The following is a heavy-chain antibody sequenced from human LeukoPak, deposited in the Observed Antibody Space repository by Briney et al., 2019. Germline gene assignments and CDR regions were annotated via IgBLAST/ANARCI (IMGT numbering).Heavy chain of an antibody. J-gene: IGHJ4*02. Sequence: GGSLRLSCAASGFTFNTYAMHWVRQAPGKGLEWVSGISSTGAITYYADSVKGRFTISRDNSKSTLYVQMNSLRVEDTAIYYCARMLGDAKGFDYWGQGTLVTVSS. CDR1: GFTFNTYA. CDR3: ARMLGDAKGFDY. V-gene: IGHV3-23*01. CDR2: ISSTGAIT. D-gene: IGHD2-15*01.